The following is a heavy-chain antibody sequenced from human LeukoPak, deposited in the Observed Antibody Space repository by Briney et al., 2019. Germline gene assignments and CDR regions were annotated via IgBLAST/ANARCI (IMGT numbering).Heavy chain of an antibody. Sequence: GGSLRLSCAASGFTFSSYGMHWVRQAPGKGLEWVAVISYDGSNKYYADSVKGRFTISRDNSKNTLYLQMNSLRAEDTAVYYCAKDHISHGWCLTELGYWGQGTLVTVSS. CDR1: GFTFSSYG. CDR3: AKDHISHGWCLTELGY. D-gene: IGHD6-19*01. J-gene: IGHJ4*02. CDR2: ISYDGSNK. V-gene: IGHV3-30*18.